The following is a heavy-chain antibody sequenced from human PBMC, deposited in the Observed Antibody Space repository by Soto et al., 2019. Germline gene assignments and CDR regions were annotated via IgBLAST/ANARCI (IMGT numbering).Heavy chain of an antibody. J-gene: IGHJ5*02. CDR3: ARTGDSSSSGGSWFDP. V-gene: IGHV1-69*02. CDR1: GGTFSSYT. D-gene: IGHD6-6*01. CDR2: IIPILGIA. Sequence: ALVKVSCKASGGTFSSYTISWVRQAPGQGLEWMGRIIPILGIANYAQKFQGRVTITADKSTSTAYMELSSLRSEDTAVYYCARTGDSSSSGGSWFDPLGQGTLVTVSS.